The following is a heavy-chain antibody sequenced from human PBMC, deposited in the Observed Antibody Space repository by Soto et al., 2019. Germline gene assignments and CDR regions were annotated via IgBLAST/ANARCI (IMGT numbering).Heavy chain of an antibody. CDR1: GFTFSDHY. CDR2: TRNKANSYTT. CDR3: ALRGYYGSGSHYYYYYGMDV. Sequence: EVQLVESGGGLVQPGGSLRLSCAASGFTFSDHYMDWVRQAPGKGLEWVGRTRNKANSYTTEYAASVKGRFTISRDDSKNSLYLQMNSLKTEDTAVYYCALRGYYGSGSHYYYYYGMDVWGQGTTVTVSS. D-gene: IGHD3-10*01. J-gene: IGHJ6*02. V-gene: IGHV3-72*01.